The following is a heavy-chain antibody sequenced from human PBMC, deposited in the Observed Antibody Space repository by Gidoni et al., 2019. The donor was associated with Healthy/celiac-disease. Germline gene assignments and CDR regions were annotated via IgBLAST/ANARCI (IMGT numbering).Heavy chain of an antibody. V-gene: IGHV1-24*01. Sequence: QVQLVQSGAAVKKPGASVKVSCKVSGYTLTSLSMHWVRQAPGKGLEWMGGFDPEDGETIYAQKFQGRVTMTEDTSTDTAYMELSSLRSEDTAVYYCATVFTAVAGIDQYYFDYWGQGTLVTVSS. D-gene: IGHD6-19*01. J-gene: IGHJ4*02. CDR3: ATVFTAVAGIDQYYFDY. CDR1: GYTLTSLS. CDR2: FDPEDGET.